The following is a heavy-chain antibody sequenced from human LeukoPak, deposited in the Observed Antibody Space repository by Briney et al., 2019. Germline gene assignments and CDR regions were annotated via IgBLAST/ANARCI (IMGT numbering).Heavy chain of an antibody. CDR2: ISSSSSYI. V-gene: IGHV3-21*01. D-gene: IGHD3-16*01. CDR1: GFTFSTYN. Sequence: GGSLRLSCAASGFTFSTYNMNWVRQAPGKGLEWVSSISSSSSYIRSADSVKGRFTISRDNAKNSLYLQMDSLRVEDTAVYYCARVRTQITPRGSLDYWGQGTLVTVSS. CDR3: ARVRTQITPRGSLDY. J-gene: IGHJ4*02.